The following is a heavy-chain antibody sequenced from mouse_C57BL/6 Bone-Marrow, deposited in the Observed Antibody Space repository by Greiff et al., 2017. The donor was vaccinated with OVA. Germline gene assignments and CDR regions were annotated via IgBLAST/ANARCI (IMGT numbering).Heavy chain of an antibody. Sequence: QVHVKQPGAELVKPGASVKLSCKASGYTFTSYWMHWVKQRPGRGLEWIGRIDPNSGGTNYNEKFKSKATLTVDKPSSTAYMQLSSLTSEDSAVYYGARGYYGSSYWYFDVWGTGTTVTVSS. V-gene: IGHV1-72*01. J-gene: IGHJ1*03. CDR2: IDPNSGGT. D-gene: IGHD1-1*01. CDR1: GYTFTSYW. CDR3: ARGYYGSSYWYFDV.